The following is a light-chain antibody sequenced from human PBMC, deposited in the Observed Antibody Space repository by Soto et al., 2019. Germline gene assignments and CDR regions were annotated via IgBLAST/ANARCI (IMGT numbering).Light chain of an antibody. CDR1: QSVSSN. J-gene: IGKJ5*01. CDR2: GAS. CDR3: QQRSNWIT. Sequence: ERLLTGAPATLSVSPGERATLSCRASQSVSSNLAWYQQKPGQAPRLLIYGASTRATGIPVRFSGSGSGTDFTLTISSLEPEDFAVYYCQQRSNWITFGQGTRLEIK. V-gene: IGKV3-11*01.